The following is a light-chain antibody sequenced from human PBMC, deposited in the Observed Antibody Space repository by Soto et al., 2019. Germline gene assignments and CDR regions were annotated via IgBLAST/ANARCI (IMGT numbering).Light chain of an antibody. Sequence: DIAMTQSPSILSASVGDRVTITCRASQTIRSWLAWYQQKPGKAPELLIYSASGLESGVPSRFSGSGFGTEFTLTISSVQPDDFATYYCQEYNGNSGLTFGGGTKVEIK. CDR3: QEYNGNSGLT. J-gene: IGKJ4*01. V-gene: IGKV1-5*03. CDR2: SAS. CDR1: QTIRSW.